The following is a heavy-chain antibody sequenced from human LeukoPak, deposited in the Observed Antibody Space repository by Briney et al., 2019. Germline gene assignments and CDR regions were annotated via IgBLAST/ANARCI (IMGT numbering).Heavy chain of an antibody. CDR2: INPRSGST. Sequence: ASVKVSCKASGYTFTEYYMHWVRQAPGQGLEWMGIINPRSGSTSYAQKFQGRVTMTRDTSTGTVYMELSSLRSEDTAVYYCARGYYDNSGPDYWGQGTLVTVSS. CDR1: GYTFTEYY. D-gene: IGHD3-22*01. J-gene: IGHJ4*02. CDR3: ARGYYDNSGPDY. V-gene: IGHV1-46*01.